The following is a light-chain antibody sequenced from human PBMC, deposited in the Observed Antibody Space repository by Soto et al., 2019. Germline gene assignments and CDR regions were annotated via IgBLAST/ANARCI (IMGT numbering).Light chain of an antibody. CDR3: QQRSNWPPS. J-gene: IGKJ5*01. V-gene: IGKV3-11*01. CDR1: QSVSSSY. CDR2: DAS. Sequence: IVITQSPATLSVSPVERATLSCRASQSVSSSYLAWYQQKPGQAPRLLIYDASNRATGIPARFSGSGSGTDFTLTISSLEPEDFAVYYCQQRSNWPPSFGQGTRLEIK.